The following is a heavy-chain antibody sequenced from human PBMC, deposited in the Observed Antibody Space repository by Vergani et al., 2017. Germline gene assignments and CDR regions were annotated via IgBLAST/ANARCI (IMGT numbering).Heavy chain of an antibody. Sequence: QMQGVQSGPEVKKPGTSVKVSCKTSGFTFNISALQWVRQARGQGLEWMGWIVVGSGNTKYAQNFQDRITIPREVSTRTVYRELTNLRVEDTAVYYCVLSPGFASWGQGTLVTVAS. CDR3: VLSPGFAS. J-gene: IGHJ5*01. V-gene: IGHV1-58*01. CDR1: GFTFNISA. D-gene: IGHD1-14*01. CDR2: IVVGSGNT.